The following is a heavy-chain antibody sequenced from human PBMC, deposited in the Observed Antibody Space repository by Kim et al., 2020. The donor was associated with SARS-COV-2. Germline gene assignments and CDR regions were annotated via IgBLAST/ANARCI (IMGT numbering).Heavy chain of an antibody. Sequence: SETLSLTCTVSDGSISSYYWSWIRQPPGKGLEWIGYIYYSGSTNYNPSLKSRVTISVDTSKNQFSLKLSSVTAADTAVYYCARATKWLIDYWGQGTLVTVSS. J-gene: IGHJ4*02. CDR1: DGSISSYY. D-gene: IGHD5-12*01. CDR3: ARATKWLIDY. CDR2: IYYSGST. V-gene: IGHV4-59*01.